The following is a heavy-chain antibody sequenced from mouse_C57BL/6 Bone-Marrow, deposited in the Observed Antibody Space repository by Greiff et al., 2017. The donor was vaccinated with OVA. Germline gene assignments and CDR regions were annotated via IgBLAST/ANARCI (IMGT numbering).Heavy chain of an antibody. CDR1: GYTFTEYT. D-gene: IGHD1-1*01. J-gene: IGHJ4*01. CDR2: FYPGSGSI. Sequence: QVQLQQSGAELVKPGASVKLSCKASGYTFTEYTIHWVKQRSGQGLEWIGWFYPGSGSIKYNEKVKDKATLTADKSSSTVYMELSRLTSEDSAVYFCARHALITTVVARGAMDDWGQGTSVTVSS. V-gene: IGHV1-62-2*01. CDR3: ARHALITTVVARGAMDD.